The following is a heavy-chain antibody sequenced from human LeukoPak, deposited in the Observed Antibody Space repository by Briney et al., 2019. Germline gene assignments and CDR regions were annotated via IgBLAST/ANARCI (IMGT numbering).Heavy chain of an antibody. Sequence: GGSPRLSCEASGFTFRSYAMTWVRQAPGKGLEWVSAISGSGGKTYYADSVKGRFTISRDNSKNTLYLQMNSLRAEDTAVYYCARPQGYDYVWGSDAFDIWGQGTMVTVSS. J-gene: IGHJ3*02. CDR1: GFTFRSYA. CDR3: ARPQGYDYVWGSDAFDI. D-gene: IGHD3-16*01. V-gene: IGHV3-23*01. CDR2: ISGSGGKT.